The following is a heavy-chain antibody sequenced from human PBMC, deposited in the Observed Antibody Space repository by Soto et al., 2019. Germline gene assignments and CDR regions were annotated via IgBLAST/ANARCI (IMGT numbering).Heavy chain of an antibody. D-gene: IGHD4-17*01. CDR3: ARATRDYGDYGYFVA. Sequence: ASETLSLTCAVYGGSLSGYYWSWIRQPPGKGLEWIGEINHSGSTNYNPSLKSRVTISVDTSKNQFSLKLTSVTAADTAVYFCARATRDYGDYGYFVAWGQGTLVTVSS. J-gene: IGHJ5*02. V-gene: IGHV4-34*01. CDR1: GGSLSGYY. CDR2: INHSGST.